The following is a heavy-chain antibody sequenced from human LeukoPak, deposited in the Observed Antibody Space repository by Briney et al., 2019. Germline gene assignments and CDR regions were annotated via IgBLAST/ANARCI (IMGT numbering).Heavy chain of an antibody. Sequence: SGPTLVKPTQTLTLTCTFSGFALSTRGVGVGWIRQPPGKALEWLALISGDDDKRYSPSLKSRLTINKDKSKNQVALTMTNMDPVDTATYYCAHRRYYDSSGYAPNWFDPWGQGTLVTVSS. D-gene: IGHD3-22*01. CDR3: AHRRYYDSSGYAPNWFDP. CDR1: GFALSTRGVG. V-gene: IGHV2-5*02. J-gene: IGHJ5*02. CDR2: ISGDDDK.